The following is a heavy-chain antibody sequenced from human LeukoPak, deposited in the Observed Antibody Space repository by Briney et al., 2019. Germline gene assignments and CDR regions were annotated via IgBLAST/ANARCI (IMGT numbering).Heavy chain of an antibody. D-gene: IGHD1-1*01. Sequence: TGTLSLTCAVSGGSISSNNWWGWVRQPPGKGLEWIGEIYHSGSPNYNPSLKSRVTISVDKSRNHFSLNLSSVTAADTAVYYCARVNINNWHSCDYWGQGTLVTVSS. CDR2: IYHSGSP. J-gene: IGHJ4*02. CDR1: GGSISSNNW. V-gene: IGHV4-4*02. CDR3: ARVNINNWHSCDY.